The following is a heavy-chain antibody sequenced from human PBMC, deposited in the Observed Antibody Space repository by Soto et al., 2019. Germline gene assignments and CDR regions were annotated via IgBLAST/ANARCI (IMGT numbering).Heavy chain of an antibody. V-gene: IGHV3-23*01. Sequence: EVQLLESGGGLVQPGGSLRLSCAASGFTFSSYAMSWVRQAPGKGLEWVSAISGSGGSTYYADSVKGRFTISRDNSKNTLYLQMNSLRAEDTAVYYCAKAPRYVTLDAKQWLPDWGQGTLVTVSS. J-gene: IGHJ4*02. D-gene: IGHD6-19*01. CDR3: AKAPRYVTLDAKQWLPD. CDR2: ISGSGGST. CDR1: GFTFSSYA.